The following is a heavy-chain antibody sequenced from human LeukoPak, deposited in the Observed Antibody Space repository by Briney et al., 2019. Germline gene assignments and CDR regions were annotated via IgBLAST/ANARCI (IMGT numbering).Heavy chain of an antibody. CDR1: VYTFTRYY. D-gene: IGHD3-3*01. Sequence: ASVKVSCKASVYTFTRYYMHWVRHAPRQGLEWMGWINPKRGGTKYAQKFLGRVTMTRDTSISTAYMELSRLRSDDTAVYYCARDFLGSRAAFDIWGQGTMVTVSS. CDR3: ARDFLGSRAAFDI. J-gene: IGHJ3*02. CDR2: INPKRGGT. V-gene: IGHV1-2*02.